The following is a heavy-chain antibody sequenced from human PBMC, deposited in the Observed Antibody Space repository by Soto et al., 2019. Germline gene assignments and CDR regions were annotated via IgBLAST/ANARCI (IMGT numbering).Heavy chain of an antibody. CDR3: ARVVRFFGGHAGY. J-gene: IGHJ4*02. V-gene: IGHV1-8*01. CDR2: MNTNTGNT. D-gene: IGHD3-3*01. CDR1: GYTFTEFD. Sequence: QVLLVQSGADVKKPGASVKVSCKTSGYTFTEFDINWVRQAPGQGLEWMGWMNTNTGNTGYAQKVQGRVTMTRDTSISTAYMELTRLRSEDTAVYYCARVVRFFGGHAGYWSQGTLVTCSS.